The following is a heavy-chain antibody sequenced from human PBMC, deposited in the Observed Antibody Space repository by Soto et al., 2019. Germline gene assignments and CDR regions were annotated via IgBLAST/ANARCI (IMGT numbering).Heavy chain of an antibody. J-gene: IGHJ6*02. CDR2: INAGNGNT. D-gene: IGHD1-26*01. CDR3: ARAGGSYKLFDYYYGRDV. V-gene: IGHV1-3*01. Sequence: ASVKVSCKASGYTFTSYAMYWVRQAPGQRLEWMVWINAGNGNTKYSQKFKGRVTITRDTYASTAYMELSSLRPEETAVYYCARAGGSYKLFDYYYGRDVGGQGTTVTVSS. CDR1: GYTFTSYA.